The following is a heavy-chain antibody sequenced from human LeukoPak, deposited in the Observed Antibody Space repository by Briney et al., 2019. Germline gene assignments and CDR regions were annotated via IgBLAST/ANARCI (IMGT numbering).Heavy chain of an antibody. CDR2: IYYSGST. J-gene: IGHJ4*02. Sequence: SETLSLTCTVSGGSISSHYWSWIRQPPGKGLEWIGYIYYSGSTNYNPSLKSRVTISLDTSKNQFSLKLSSVTAADTAIYYCARRGDSSGYYYFVYWGQGALVTVSS. CDR1: GGSISSHY. D-gene: IGHD3-22*01. CDR3: ARRGDSSGYYYFVY. V-gene: IGHV4-59*11.